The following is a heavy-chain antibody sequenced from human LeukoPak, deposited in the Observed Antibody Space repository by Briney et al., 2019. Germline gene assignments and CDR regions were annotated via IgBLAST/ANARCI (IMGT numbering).Heavy chain of an antibody. D-gene: IGHD7-27*01. Sequence: EASETLSLTCAVYGGSFSGYYWSWIRQPPGKGLEWIGEINHSGSTNYNPSLKSRVTISVDTSKNQFSLKLSSVTAADTAVYYCARALYLNWVGYYGMDVWGQGTTVTVSS. V-gene: IGHV4-34*01. CDR2: INHSGST. CDR3: ARALYLNWVGYYGMDV. J-gene: IGHJ6*02. CDR1: GGSFSGYY.